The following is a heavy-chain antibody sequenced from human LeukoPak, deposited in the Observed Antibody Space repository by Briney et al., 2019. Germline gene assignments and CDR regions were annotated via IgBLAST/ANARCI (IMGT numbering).Heavy chain of an antibody. D-gene: IGHD3-10*01. J-gene: IGHJ6*02. CDR2: IYSDGST. Sequence: PGGSLRLSCVASGFIVSSNYITWVRQPPGKGLEWVSTIYSDGSTYYADSVKGRFTISRDNSKKTLYLQLNRLRAEDTAVYYCARDSNRGYYGMDVWGQGTTVTVSS. V-gene: IGHV3-53*01. CDR3: ARDSNRGYYGMDV. CDR1: GFIVSSNY.